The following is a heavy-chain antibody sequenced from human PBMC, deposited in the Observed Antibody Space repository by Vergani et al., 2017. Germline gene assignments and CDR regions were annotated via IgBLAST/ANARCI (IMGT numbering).Heavy chain of an antibody. Sequence: QLQLQESGPGLVKPSETLSLTCTVSGGSISSSSYYWGWIRQPPGKGLEWIGSIYYSGSTYYNPSLESRVTISVDTSKNQFSLELSSVTAADTAVYYCARGAVDYYDSSGLPTPFDYWGQGTLVTVSS. CDR2: IYYSGST. D-gene: IGHD3-22*01. CDR3: ARGAVDYYDSSGLPTPFDY. V-gene: IGHV4-39*07. CDR1: GGSISSSSYY. J-gene: IGHJ4*02.